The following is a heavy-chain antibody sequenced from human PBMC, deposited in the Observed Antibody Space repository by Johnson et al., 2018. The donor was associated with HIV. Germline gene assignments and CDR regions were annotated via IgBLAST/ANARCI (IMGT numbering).Heavy chain of an antibody. CDR2: IWYDGSNK. CDR1: GFTFSSYG. J-gene: IGHJ3*02. Sequence: QVQLVESGGGVVQPGRSLRLSCAASGFTFSSYGMHWVRQAPGKGLEWVAVIWYDGSNKYYADSVKGRFTISRDNSKNTLYLQMNSLRAEDTAVYYCAKDAGNDFRGLDAFDIWGQGTKVTVSS. CDR3: AKDAGNDFRGLDAFDI. V-gene: IGHV3-33*06. D-gene: IGHD3-3*01.